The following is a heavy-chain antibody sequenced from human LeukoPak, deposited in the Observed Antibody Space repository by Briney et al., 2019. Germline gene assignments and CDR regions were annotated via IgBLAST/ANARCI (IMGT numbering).Heavy chain of an antibody. CDR3: ARGEAAAAADWYFDL. J-gene: IGHJ2*01. D-gene: IGHD6-13*01. Sequence: SETLSLTCTVSGGSISSSSYYWGWIRQPPGEGLEWIGSIYYSGSTYYNPSLKSRVTISVDTSKNQFSLKLSSVTAADTAVYYCARGEAAAAADWYFDLWGRGTLVTVSS. CDR1: GGSISSSSYY. CDR2: IYYSGST. V-gene: IGHV4-39*07.